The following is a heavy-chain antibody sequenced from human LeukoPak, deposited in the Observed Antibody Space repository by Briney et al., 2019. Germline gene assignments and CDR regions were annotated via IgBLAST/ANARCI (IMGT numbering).Heavy chain of an antibody. CDR2: IIPILGIA. J-gene: IGHJ4*02. D-gene: IGHD3-10*01. Sequence: SVKVSCKASGGTFSSYAISWVRQAPGQGLEWMGRIIPILGIANYAQKFQGRVTITADKSTSTAYMELSSLRSEDTAVYYCARQGMVRGVIDYWGQGTLVTVSS. CDR3: ARQGMVRGVIDY. V-gene: IGHV1-69*04. CDR1: GGTFSSYA.